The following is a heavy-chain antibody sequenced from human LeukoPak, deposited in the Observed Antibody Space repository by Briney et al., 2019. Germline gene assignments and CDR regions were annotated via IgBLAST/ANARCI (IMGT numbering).Heavy chain of an antibody. J-gene: IGHJ4*02. CDR2: IYSSGST. CDR1: GGSIDSSTYY. Sequence: SETLSLTCTVSGGSIDSSTYYWGWIRQPPGKGLEWIGSIYSSGSTYYNPSLKSRVTVSVDTSENQFSLKLTSVTAADTAVYYCARDRACSNGICSYFDYWGQGTVVAVSS. D-gene: IGHD2-8*01. V-gene: IGHV4-39*01. CDR3: ARDRACSNGICSYFDY.